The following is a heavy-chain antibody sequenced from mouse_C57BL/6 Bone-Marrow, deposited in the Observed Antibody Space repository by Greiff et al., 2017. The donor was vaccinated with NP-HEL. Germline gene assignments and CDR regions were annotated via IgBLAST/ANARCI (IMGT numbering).Heavy chain of an antibody. D-gene: IGHD1-1*01. CDR2: ISDGGSYT. CDR1: GFTFSSYA. J-gene: IGHJ2*01. Sequence: EVHLVESGGGLVKPGGSLKLSCAASGFTFSSYAMSWVRQTPEKRLEWVATISDGGSYTYYPDNVKGRFTISRDNAKNNLYLQMSHLKSEDTAMYYCAVTVVAHYFDDWGQGTTLTVSS. CDR3: AVTVVAHYFDD. V-gene: IGHV5-4*01.